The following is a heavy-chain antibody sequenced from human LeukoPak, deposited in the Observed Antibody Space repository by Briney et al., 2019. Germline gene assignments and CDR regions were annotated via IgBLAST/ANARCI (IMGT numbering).Heavy chain of an antibody. Sequence: GGSLRLSCAASGFTFSSYSMNWVRQAPGKGLEWVSSISSSSSYIYYADSVKGRFTISRDNAKNSLYLQMNSLRAEDTAVYYCARGPLPVDTAMVTVDYWGQGTLVTVSS. J-gene: IGHJ4*02. D-gene: IGHD5-18*01. CDR2: ISSSSSYI. CDR3: ARGPLPVDTAMVTVDY. V-gene: IGHV3-21*01. CDR1: GFTFSSYS.